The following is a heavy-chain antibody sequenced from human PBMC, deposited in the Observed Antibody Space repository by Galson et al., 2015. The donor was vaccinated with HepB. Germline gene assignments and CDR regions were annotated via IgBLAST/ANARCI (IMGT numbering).Heavy chain of an antibody. CDR1: GFTFDDYA. CDR2: ISWNSGSI. CDR3: AKGGDDYGGLEPPGGMDV. V-gene: IGHV3-9*01. D-gene: IGHD4-23*01. J-gene: IGHJ6*02. Sequence: SLRLSCAASGFTFDDYAMHWVRQAPGKGLEWVSGISWNSGSIGYADSVKGRFTISRDNAKNSLYLQMNSLRAEDTALYYCAKGGDDYGGLEPPGGMDVWGQGTTVTVSS.